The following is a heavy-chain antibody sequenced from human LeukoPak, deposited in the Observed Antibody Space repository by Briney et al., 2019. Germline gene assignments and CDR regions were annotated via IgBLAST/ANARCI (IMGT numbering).Heavy chain of an antibody. V-gene: IGHV4-4*09. CDR1: GGSISSYY. CDR2: IYTSGST. J-gene: IGHJ5*02. D-gene: IGHD2-2*01. CDR3: ARQVVADCTTTSCSTGWFDA. Sequence: PSETLSLTCTVSGGSISSYYWSWIRQPPGKGLEWIGYIYTSGSTSYNPSLKSRVTISLDTSKNHFSLKLTPLTAADTAVYYCARQVVADCTTTSCSTGWFDAWGQGTLGTVSS.